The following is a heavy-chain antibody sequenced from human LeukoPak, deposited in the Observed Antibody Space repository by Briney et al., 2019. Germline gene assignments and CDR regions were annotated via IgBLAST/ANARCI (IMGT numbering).Heavy chain of an antibody. Sequence: GASVKVSCKASGYTFTGHYMHWLRQAPEQGLEWMGWINPNNGGTNYAQKFQGRVTMTTDTSTSTAHMELRSLRSDDTAVYYCATYYCSTTSCYPYFFDYWGQGTLVTVSS. J-gene: IGHJ4*02. CDR1: GYTFTGHY. V-gene: IGHV1-2*02. CDR2: INPNNGGT. CDR3: ATYYCSTTSCYPYFFDY. D-gene: IGHD2-2*01.